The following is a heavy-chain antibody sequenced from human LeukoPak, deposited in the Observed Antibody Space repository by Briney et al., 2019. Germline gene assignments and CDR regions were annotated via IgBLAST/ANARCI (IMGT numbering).Heavy chain of an antibody. J-gene: IGHJ5*02. V-gene: IGHV4-31*03. CDR1: GGSISSGGYC. CDR3: AATLGIEYNWFDP. CDR2: IYYSGST. Sequence: PSQTLSLTCTVSGGSISSGGYCWSWIRQHPGKGLEWIGYIYYSGSTYYNPSLKSRVTISVDTSKNQFSLKLSSVTAADTAVYYCAATLGIEYNWFDPWGQGTLVTVSS.